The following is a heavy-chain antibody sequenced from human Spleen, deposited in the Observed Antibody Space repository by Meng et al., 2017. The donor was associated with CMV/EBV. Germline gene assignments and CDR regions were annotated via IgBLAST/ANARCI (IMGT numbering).Heavy chain of an antibody. CDR3: AKLYYSNWFDP. J-gene: IGHJ5*02. V-gene: IGHV3-11*06. D-gene: IGHD3-10*01. CDR2: ISSSSSYI. CDR1: GFTFSDYY. Sequence: QVRLVESGGGLGKPGGSLRLSCAASGFTFSDYYMSWIRQAPGKGLEWVSYISSSSSYIYYADSVKGRFTISRDNAKNSLYLQMNSLRAEDTAVYYCAKLYYSNWFDPWGQGTLVTVSS.